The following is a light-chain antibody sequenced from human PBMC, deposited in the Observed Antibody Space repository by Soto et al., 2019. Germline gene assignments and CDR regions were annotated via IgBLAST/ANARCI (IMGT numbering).Light chain of an antibody. V-gene: IGKV1-27*01. CDR3: QKYTNVPT. CDR2: AAS. J-gene: IGKJ4*01. CDR1: QGISPY. Sequence: DIQMTQSPSSLYASVGDRVTITCRARQGISPYLAWYQQIPGKVPKLLISAASTLQSGVPSRFSGSGSGTDFTLTISSLQPEDVATYYCQKYTNVPTFGGGTKVEIK.